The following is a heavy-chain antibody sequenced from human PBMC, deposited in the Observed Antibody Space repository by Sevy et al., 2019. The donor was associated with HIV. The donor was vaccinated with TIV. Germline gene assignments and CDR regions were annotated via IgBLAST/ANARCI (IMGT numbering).Heavy chain of an antibody. CDR2: ISSGSSYT. CDR3: AKDSRVYSSSHFDY. CDR1: GFTFSDYY. J-gene: IGHJ4*02. D-gene: IGHD6-13*01. Sequence: GGSLRLSCAASGFTFSDYYMSWIRQAPGKGLEWVSYISSGSSYTNYADSVKGRFTISRDNARNSPYLQMNSLRAEDTAVYYCAKDSRVYSSSHFDYWGQGIRVTVSS. V-gene: IGHV3-11*06.